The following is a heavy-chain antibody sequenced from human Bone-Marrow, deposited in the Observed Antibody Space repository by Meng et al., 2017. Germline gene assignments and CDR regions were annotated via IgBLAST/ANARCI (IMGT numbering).Heavy chain of an antibody. CDR3: ARGPKDNVLLWFGELWGDYYYYGMDV. J-gene: IGHJ6*02. Sequence: ASVKVSCKVSGYTLTELSMHWVRQAPGKGLEWMGGFDPEDGETIYAQKFQGRVTMTEDTSTDTAYMELSSLRSEDTAVYYCARGPKDNVLLWFGELWGDYYYYGMDVWGQGTTVTVAS. CDR1: GYTLTELS. V-gene: IGHV1-24*01. CDR2: FDPEDGET. D-gene: IGHD3-10*01.